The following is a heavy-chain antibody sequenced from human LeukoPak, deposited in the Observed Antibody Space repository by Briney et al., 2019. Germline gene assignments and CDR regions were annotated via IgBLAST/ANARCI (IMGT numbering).Heavy chain of an antibody. CDR1: GYTFTSYG. Sequence: ASVKVSCKASGYTFTSYGISWVRQAPGQGLEWMGWISAYNGNTNYAQKPQGRVTMTTDTSTSTAYMELRSLRSDDTAMYYCARDVALTWFDPWGQGTLVTVSS. CDR2: ISAYNGNT. D-gene: IGHD7-27*01. J-gene: IGHJ5*02. CDR3: ARDVALTWFDP. V-gene: IGHV1-18*01.